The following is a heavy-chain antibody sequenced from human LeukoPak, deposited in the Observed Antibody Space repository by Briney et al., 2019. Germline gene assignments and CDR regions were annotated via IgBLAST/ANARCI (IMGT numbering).Heavy chain of an antibody. D-gene: IGHD1-26*01. V-gene: IGHV1-69*04. J-gene: IGHJ4*02. CDR3: ATAHGRVVGPIDY. CDR2: IIPILGIA. CDR1: GGTFSSYA. Sequence: SVKVSCKASGGTFSSYAISWVRQTPGQGLEWMGRIIPILGIANYAQKFQGRVTITADKSTSTAHMELSSLRSEDTAVYYCATAHGRVVGPIDYWGQGTLVTVSS.